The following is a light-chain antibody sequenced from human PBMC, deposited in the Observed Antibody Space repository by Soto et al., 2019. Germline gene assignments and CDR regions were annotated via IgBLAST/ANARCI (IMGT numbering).Light chain of an antibody. CDR3: QQTYSPPSIT. Sequence: DIQMTQSPSSLSAAVGDRVTITCRAIQSINTSLNWYQQQPGKAPKVLLYGASSLQGGVPSRFSGSGSGSDFTLTITSLQPEDFDIYYCQQTYSPPSITFGQGTRLHIK. CDR1: QSINTS. V-gene: IGKV1-39*01. CDR2: GAS. J-gene: IGKJ5*01.